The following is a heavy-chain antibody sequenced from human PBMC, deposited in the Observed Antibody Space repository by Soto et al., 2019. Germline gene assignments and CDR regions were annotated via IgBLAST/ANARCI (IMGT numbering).Heavy chain of an antibody. CDR3: AKQGVVVTAIDY. J-gene: IGHJ4*02. CDR1: GFTFSSYA. D-gene: IGHD2-21*02. CDR2: ISASGARA. Sequence: PGGSLRLSCAASGFTFSSYAMSWVRQAPGKGLEWVSAISASGARAYYADSVEGRFTFSRDNSKNTLYLQMDSLRAEDTAVYYCAKQGVVVTAIDYWGQGPLVTVSS. V-gene: IGHV3-23*01.